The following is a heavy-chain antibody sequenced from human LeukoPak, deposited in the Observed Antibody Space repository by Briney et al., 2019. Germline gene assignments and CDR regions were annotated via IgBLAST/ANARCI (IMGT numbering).Heavy chain of an antibody. Sequence: GGSLRLSCAASGFTFSSYSMNWVRQAPGKGLEWVSSISSSSSYIYYADSVKGRFTISRDNAKNSLYLQMNSLRAEDTAVYYCARVGDGYDLNYFDYWGQGTLVTVSS. CDR3: ARVGDGYDLNYFDY. CDR2: ISSSSSYI. V-gene: IGHV3-21*01. D-gene: IGHD5-12*01. J-gene: IGHJ4*02. CDR1: GFTFSSYS.